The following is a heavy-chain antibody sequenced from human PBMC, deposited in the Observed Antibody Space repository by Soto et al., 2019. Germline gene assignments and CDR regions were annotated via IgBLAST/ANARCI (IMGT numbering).Heavy chain of an antibody. D-gene: IGHD1-1*01. V-gene: IGHV1-18*01. CDR2: ISAHNGNT. CDR1: GYGFTTYG. Sequence: QVHLVQSGAEVKKPVASVKVACKGSGYGFTTYGITWVRQAPGQGLEWMAWISAHNGNTNYAKKLQGRVTVTRDTSTSTAYMELRSLRSDDTAVYYCARGRYGDYWGQGALVTVSS. J-gene: IGHJ4*02. CDR3: ARGRYGDY.